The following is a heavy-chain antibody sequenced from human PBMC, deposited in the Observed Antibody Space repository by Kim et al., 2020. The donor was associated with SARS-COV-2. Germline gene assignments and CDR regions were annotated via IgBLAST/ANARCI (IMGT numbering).Heavy chain of an antibody. Sequence: GGSLRLSCAASGFTFSDYSMSWVRQAPGKGLEWVSLIRRRGGAASYADSIQGRFTVSRDDSMNTLYLQMSGLRAEDTAVYYCAKVYDSVSQSHYSIWSQGFLLTVPS. J-gene: IGHJ4*02. CDR1: GFTFSDYS. CDR3: AKVYDSVSQSHYSI. V-gene: IGHV3-23*01. CDR2: IRRRGGAA. D-gene: IGHD3-22*01.